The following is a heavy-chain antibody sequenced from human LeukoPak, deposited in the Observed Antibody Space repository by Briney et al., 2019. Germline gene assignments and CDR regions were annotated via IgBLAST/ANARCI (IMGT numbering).Heavy chain of an antibody. CDR3: ARGSKYYDILG. J-gene: IGHJ4*02. V-gene: IGHV4-34*01. D-gene: IGHD3-9*01. Sequence: SETLSLTCAVYGGSFSGYYWSWIRQPPGKGLEWIGEINHSGSTNYNPSLNSRVTISVDTSKNQFSLKLSSVTAADTAVYYCARGSKYYDILGWGQGTLVTVSS. CDR1: GGSFSGYY. CDR2: INHSGST.